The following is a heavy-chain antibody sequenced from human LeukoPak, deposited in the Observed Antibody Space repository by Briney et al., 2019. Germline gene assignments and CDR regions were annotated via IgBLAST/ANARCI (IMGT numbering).Heavy chain of an antibody. D-gene: IGHD5-12*01. V-gene: IGHV4-31*03. Sequence: SETLSLTCTVSGGSISSGGYYWSWIRQHPGKGLEWIGYIYYSGSTYYNPSLKSRVTISVDTSKNQFSLKLSSVTAADTAVYYCARKGYSGYAPESYYFDYWGQGTLVTVSS. J-gene: IGHJ4*02. CDR1: GGSISSGGYY. CDR2: IYYSGST. CDR3: ARKGYSGYAPESYYFDY.